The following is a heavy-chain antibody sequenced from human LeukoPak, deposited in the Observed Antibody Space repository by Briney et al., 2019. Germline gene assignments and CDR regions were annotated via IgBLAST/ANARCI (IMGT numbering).Heavy chain of an antibody. CDR1: GFTFSDYY. D-gene: IGHD6-13*01. CDR3: ARAANTAAGTPTLAIDY. CDR2: IPSTSSYT. V-gene: IGHV3-11*05. Sequence: GGTLRLSCVASGFTFSDYYMSWIRQAPGKGLEWVSYIPSTSSYTSYAASVKGRFTISRDNAKNSLYLQMNSLRAEDTAVYYCARAANTAAGTPTLAIDYWGQGTLVTVS. J-gene: IGHJ4*02.